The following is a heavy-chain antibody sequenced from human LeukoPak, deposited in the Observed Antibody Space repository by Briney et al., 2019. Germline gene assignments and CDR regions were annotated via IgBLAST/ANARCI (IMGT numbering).Heavy chain of an antibody. CDR2: IYSTGST. Sequence: SETLSLTCTVSGGSISGYYWSWVRQSPEKGLESIGFIYSTGSTSYNPSLRSRVTISVDTSKNQFSLKLSSVTAADTAVYYCARAPYGSGFDYWGQGTLVTVSS. D-gene: IGHD3-10*01. CDR1: GGSISGYY. J-gene: IGHJ4*02. CDR3: ARAPYGSGFDY. V-gene: IGHV4-59*12.